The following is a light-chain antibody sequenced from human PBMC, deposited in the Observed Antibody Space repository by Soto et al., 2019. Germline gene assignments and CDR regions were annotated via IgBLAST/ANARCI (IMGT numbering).Light chain of an antibody. Sequence: QSVLTQPPSASGTPGQRVTISCSGRTSNIGNNFVYWYYQVPGTAPKLLVSVKHNRPSGVPGRLSASKSGTSASLAITGLQAEDEAHYYCQSYDSRLTAYVFGSGTKVTAL. V-gene: IGLV1-40*01. CDR1: TSNIGNNF. J-gene: IGLJ1*01. CDR3: QSYDSRLTAYV. CDR2: VKH.